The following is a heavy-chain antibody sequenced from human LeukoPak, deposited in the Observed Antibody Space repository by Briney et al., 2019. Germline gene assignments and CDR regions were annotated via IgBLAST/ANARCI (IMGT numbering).Heavy chain of an antibody. Sequence: SETLSLTCAVSGGSISSGGYYWSWIRQPAGKGLEWIGRIYTSGSTNYNPSLKSRVTMSVDTSKNQFSLKLNSVTAADTAVYYCTRGGSADPFEHWGQGTLVTVSS. J-gene: IGHJ4*02. CDR1: GGSISSGGYY. CDR2: IYTSGST. CDR3: TRGGSADPFEH. D-gene: IGHD1-26*01. V-gene: IGHV4-61*02.